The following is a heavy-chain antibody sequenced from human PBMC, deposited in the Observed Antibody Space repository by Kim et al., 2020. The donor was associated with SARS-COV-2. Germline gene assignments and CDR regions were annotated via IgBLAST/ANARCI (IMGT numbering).Heavy chain of an antibody. CDR3: ARISLAAAGQFDY. Sequence: YAQRLQGRVTMTRDTSTSTDYMELSSLRSEDTAVYYCARISLAAAGQFDYWGQGTLVTVSS. J-gene: IGHJ4*02. D-gene: IGHD6-13*01. V-gene: IGHV1-46*04.